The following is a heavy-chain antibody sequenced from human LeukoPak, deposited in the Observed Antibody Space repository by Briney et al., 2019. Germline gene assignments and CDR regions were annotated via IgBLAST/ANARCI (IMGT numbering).Heavy chain of an antibody. CDR1: GFTFSSYA. CDR3: AKDEYSGYDSYYYYGMDV. Sequence: GGSLRLSCAASGFTFSSYAMSWVRQAPGKGLEWVSAISGSGGSTYYADSVKGRFTISRDNSKNTLYLQMNSLRAEDTAVYYCAKDEYSGYDSYYYYGMDVWGQGTTVTVSS. V-gene: IGHV3-23*01. J-gene: IGHJ6*02. D-gene: IGHD5-12*01. CDR2: ISGSGGST.